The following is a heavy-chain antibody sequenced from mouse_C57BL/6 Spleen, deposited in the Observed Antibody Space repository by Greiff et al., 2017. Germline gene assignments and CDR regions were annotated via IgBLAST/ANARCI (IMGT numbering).Heavy chain of an antibody. J-gene: IGHJ4*01. Sequence: EVQLQQSGPELVKPGASVKISCTASGYTFTDYYMNWVKQSPGKSLEWIGDINPNNGGTSYNQKFKGKDTLTVDESSSTAYMERRSLTSDDSAVYYCARKGIRSAMDYWGQGTSVTVSS. CDR3: ARKGIRSAMDY. D-gene: IGHD1-1*01. CDR2: INPNNGGT. V-gene: IGHV1-26*01. CDR1: GYTFTDYY.